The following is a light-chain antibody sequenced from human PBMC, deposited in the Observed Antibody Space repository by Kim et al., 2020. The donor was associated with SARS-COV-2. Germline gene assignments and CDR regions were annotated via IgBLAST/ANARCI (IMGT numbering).Light chain of an antibody. CDR2: EDN. V-gene: IGLV6-57*03. Sequence: KTVTISCTRSSGSIASNYVQWYQQRPGSAPTTVIYEDNQRPSEVPDRFSGSIDSSSNSASLTISGLKTEDEADYYCQSYDSSNHVVFGGGTQLTVL. CDR3: QSYDSSNHVV. CDR1: SGSIASNY. J-gene: IGLJ2*01.